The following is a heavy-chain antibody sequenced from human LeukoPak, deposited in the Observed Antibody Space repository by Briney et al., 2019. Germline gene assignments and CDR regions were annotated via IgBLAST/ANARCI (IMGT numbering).Heavy chain of an antibody. Sequence: KTGGSRRLSCAASGFTFSSAWMSWVRQAPGKGLEWVGRIKSKTDGGTTDYAAPVKGRFTISRDDSKNTLYLQMNSLKTEDTAVYYRTSYPSYYGSGSRLYYFDYWGQGTLVTVSS. J-gene: IGHJ4*02. CDR2: IKSKTDGGTT. V-gene: IGHV3-15*01. D-gene: IGHD3-10*01. CDR3: TSYPSYYGSGSRLYYFDY. CDR1: GFTFSSAW.